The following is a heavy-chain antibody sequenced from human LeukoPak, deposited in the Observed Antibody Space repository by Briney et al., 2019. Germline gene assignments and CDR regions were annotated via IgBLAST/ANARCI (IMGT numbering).Heavy chain of an antibody. CDR2: IRYDGSTK. D-gene: IGHD7-27*01. Sequence: GGSLRLSCAASGFTFSSYGMHWVRQTPGKGLEWVVFIRYDGSTKYYADSVKGRFTVSRDNSKNTLFLQMNSLRSEDTAVYYCARPNLIGDQAFDIWGQGTMVTVSS. CDR3: ARPNLIGDQAFDI. CDR1: GFTFSSYG. J-gene: IGHJ3*02. V-gene: IGHV3-30*02.